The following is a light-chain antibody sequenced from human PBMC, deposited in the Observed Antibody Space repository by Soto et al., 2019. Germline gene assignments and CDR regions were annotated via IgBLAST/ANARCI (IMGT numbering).Light chain of an antibody. Sequence: DIQMTQSPPSLSASVGDRVTISCRASQSISDYLNWYQQKPGKAPKLLIYSASSLQSGVPSRFSGSGSGTDFTLTNSSLQPEDFATYYCQQSISTPRYTFGPGTKVDI. CDR1: QSISDY. CDR2: SAS. J-gene: IGKJ3*01. CDR3: QQSISTPRYT. V-gene: IGKV1-39*01.